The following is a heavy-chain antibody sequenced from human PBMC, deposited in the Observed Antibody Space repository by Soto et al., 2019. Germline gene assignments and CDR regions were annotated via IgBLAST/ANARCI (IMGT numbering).Heavy chain of an antibody. Sequence: PXXSLRLSFAASGFTFRKCAMHWVPQAPGKGLEWVSSKTDAGTTDYAAPVKGRFTISRDDSKNTLDLQMNSLNHEDTAVYYCTADVRRAEVWGFDPWGQGTLVTVSS. CDR2: SKTDAGTT. V-gene: IGHV3-15*07. CDR3: TADVRRAEVWGFDP. CDR1: GFTFRKCA. J-gene: IGHJ5*02. D-gene: IGHD3-10*01.